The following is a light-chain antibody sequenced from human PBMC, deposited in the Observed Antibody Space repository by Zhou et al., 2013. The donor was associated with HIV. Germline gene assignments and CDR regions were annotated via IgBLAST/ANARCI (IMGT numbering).Light chain of an antibody. V-gene: IGKV1-5*03. CDR1: QSISSW. Sequence: DIQMTQSPSTLSASVGDRVTITCRASQSISSWLAWYQQKPGKAPKLLIYKASSLESGVPSRFSGSGSGTEFTLTISSLQPDDFAAYYCQQYNSYPYTFGQGTKLEIK. CDR3: QQYNSYPYT. CDR2: KAS. J-gene: IGKJ2*01.